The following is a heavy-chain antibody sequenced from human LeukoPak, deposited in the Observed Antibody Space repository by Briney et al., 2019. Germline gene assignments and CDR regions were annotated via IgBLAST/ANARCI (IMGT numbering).Heavy chain of an antibody. V-gene: IGHV4-59*01. CDR1: GGSISSYY. D-gene: IGHD2-15*01. J-gene: IGHJ3*02. Sequence: PSETLSLTCTVSGGSISSYYWSWIRQPPGKGLEWIGHIYYSGSTNYNPSLKSRVTISVDTSKNQFSLKLSSVTAADTAVYYCARGGPKWSPGAFDIWGQGTMVTVSS. CDR3: ARGGPKWSPGAFDI. CDR2: IYYSGST.